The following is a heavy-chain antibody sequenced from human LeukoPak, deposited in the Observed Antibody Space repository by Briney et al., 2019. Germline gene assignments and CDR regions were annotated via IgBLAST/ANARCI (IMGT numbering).Heavy chain of an antibody. V-gene: IGHV1-69*01. J-gene: IGHJ2*01. CDR3: AREGGTNWGYWYFDL. CDR1: GGTFSSYA. D-gene: IGHD7-27*01. CDR2: IIPVFGTA. Sequence: ASVKVSCKASGGTFSSYAISWVRQAPGQGLEWMGGIIPVFGTANYAQKFQGRVTITADESTSTAYMELSSLRSEDTAVYYCAREGGTNWGYWYFDLWGRGTLVTVSS.